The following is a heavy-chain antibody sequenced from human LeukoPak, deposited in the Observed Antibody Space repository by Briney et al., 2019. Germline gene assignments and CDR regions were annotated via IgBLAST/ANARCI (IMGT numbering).Heavy chain of an antibody. D-gene: IGHD6-19*01. J-gene: IGHJ4*02. CDR3: AKDPPTYSSGWGPFDY. V-gene: IGHV3-23*01. CDR1: GFTFSSYA. CDR2: TSDSGGST. Sequence: GGSLRLSCAASGFTFSSYAMIWVRQAPGKGLEGVSGTSDSGGSTYHADSVKGRFTISRDNYKNTLYLQMNSLRAEDTAVYYCAKDPPTYSSGWGPFDYWGQGTLVTVSS.